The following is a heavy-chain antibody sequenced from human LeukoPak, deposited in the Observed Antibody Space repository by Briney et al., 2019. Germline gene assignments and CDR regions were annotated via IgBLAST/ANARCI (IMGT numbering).Heavy chain of an antibody. D-gene: IGHD3-9*01. CDR3: ARVNDILTGYTLFT. V-gene: IGHV1-69*13. CDR2: IIPIFGTA. CDR1: GGTFSSYA. Sequence: GASVKVSCKASGGTFSSYAISWVRQAPGQGLEWMGGIIPIFGTANYAQKFQGRVTITADESTSTAYMGLSSLRSEDTAVYYCARVNDILTGYTLFTWGQGTLVTVSS. J-gene: IGHJ4*02.